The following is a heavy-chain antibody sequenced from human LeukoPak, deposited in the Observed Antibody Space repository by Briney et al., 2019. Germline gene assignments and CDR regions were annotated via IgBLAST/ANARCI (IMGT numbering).Heavy chain of an antibody. CDR1: GGSISSSSYY. V-gene: IGHV4-39*01. CDR2: IYYSGST. CDR3: AMHSGSYAYESYFDY. J-gene: IGHJ4*02. Sequence: SETLSLTCTVSGGSISSSSYYWGWIRQPPGKGLEWIGSIYYSGSTYYNPSLKSRVTISVDTSKNQFSLRLSSVTAADTAVYYCAMHSGSYAYESYFDYWGQGTLVTVSS. D-gene: IGHD1-26*01.